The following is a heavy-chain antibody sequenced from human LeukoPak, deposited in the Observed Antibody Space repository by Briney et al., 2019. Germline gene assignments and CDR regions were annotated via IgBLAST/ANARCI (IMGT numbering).Heavy chain of an antibody. Sequence: EASVKVPCKASGYTFTSYGISWVRQAPGQGLEWMGWISAYNGNTNYAQKLQGRVTMTTDTSTTTAYMELRSLRSDDTAVYYCARANYHGSGSYCDYWGQGTLVTVSS. V-gene: IGHV1-18*01. CDR1: GYTFTSYG. CDR2: ISAYNGNT. J-gene: IGHJ4*02. D-gene: IGHD3-10*01. CDR3: ARANYHGSGSYCDY.